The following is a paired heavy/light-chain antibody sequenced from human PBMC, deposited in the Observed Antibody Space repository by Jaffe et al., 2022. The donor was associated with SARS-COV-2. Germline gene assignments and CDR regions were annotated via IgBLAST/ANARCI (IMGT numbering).Heavy chain of an antibody. CDR2: ISGSGGST. CDR3: AKYKDDSSGSKYYYYGMDV. V-gene: IGHV3-23*01. CDR1: GFTFSSYA. D-gene: IGHD3-22*01. J-gene: IGHJ6*02. Sequence: EVQLLESGGGLVQPGGSLRLSCAASGFTFSSYAMSWVRQAPGKGLEWVSAISGSGGSTYYADSVKGRFTISRDNSKNTLYLQMNSLRAEDTAVYYCAKYKDDSSGSKYYYYGMDVWGQGTTVTVSS.
Light chain of an antibody. V-gene: IGKV2-28*01. CDR2: LGS. CDR3: MQALQTPPWT. CDR1: QSLLHSNGYNY. J-gene: IGKJ1*01. Sequence: DIVMTQSPLSLPVTPGEPASISCRSSQSLLHSNGYNYLDWYLQKPGQSPQLLIYLGSNRASGVPDRFSGSGSGTDFTLKISRVEAEDVGVYYCMQALQTPPWTFGQGTKVEIK.